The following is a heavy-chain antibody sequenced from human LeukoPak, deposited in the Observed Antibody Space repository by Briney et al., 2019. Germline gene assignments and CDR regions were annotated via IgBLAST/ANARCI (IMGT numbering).Heavy chain of an antibody. Sequence: GGSLRLSCAASGFTFSSYAMSWGRQAPGKGLEWVSAISVSGGSTYYADSVKGRFTISRDNSKNTLFLQLNSLRAEDTAVYYCATQSSGWSSSFDYWGRGTLVAVSS. CDR3: ATQSSGWSSSFDY. CDR2: ISVSGGST. V-gene: IGHV3-23*01. CDR1: GFTFSSYA. D-gene: IGHD6-19*01. J-gene: IGHJ4*02.